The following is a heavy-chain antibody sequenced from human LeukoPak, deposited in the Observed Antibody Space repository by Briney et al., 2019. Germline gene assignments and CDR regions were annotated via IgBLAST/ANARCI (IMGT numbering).Heavy chain of an antibody. V-gene: IGHV3-9*01. D-gene: IGHD3-10*01. CDR3: ARLSYDSGTHYTCYEY. Sequence: GGSLRLSCAASGFTFDDCAMHWVRQAPGKGLDWVSGISWNSDIIAYADSVKGRFTISRDNAKNSVYLQMNSLRADDTAVYYCARLSYDSGTHYTCYEYWGQGTLVTVSS. CDR2: ISWNSDII. CDR1: GFTFDDCA. J-gene: IGHJ4*02.